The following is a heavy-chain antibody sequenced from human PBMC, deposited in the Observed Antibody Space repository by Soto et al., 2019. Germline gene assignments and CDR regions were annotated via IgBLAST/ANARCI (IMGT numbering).Heavy chain of an antibody. CDR3: ARMGWGGSDYYYYMAV. CDR2: IDWDGGK. D-gene: IGHD3-10*01. J-gene: IGHJ6*03. V-gene: IGHV2-70*17. CDR1: GFSLSTSGMC. Sequence: SGPTLVNPTQTVTLTCTFSGFSLSTSGMCVSWIRQPPGKALEWLARIDWDGGKFYSTSLKTRLTISKDTSKNQVVLTVRNMDPVDTATYYCARMGWGGSDYYYYMAVWGKGTTVTVSS.